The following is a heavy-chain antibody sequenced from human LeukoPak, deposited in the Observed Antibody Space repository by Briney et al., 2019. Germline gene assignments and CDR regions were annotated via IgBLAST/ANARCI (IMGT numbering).Heavy chain of an antibody. CDR3: AKVPYSSGWYGGYYFDY. Sequence: PGGSLRLSCAASGLTFSSYSMNWVRQAPGKGLEWVSSISSSSSYIYYADSVKGRFTISRDNAKNSLYLQMNSLRAEDTAVYYCAKVPYSSGWYGGYYFDYWGQGTLVTVSS. J-gene: IGHJ4*02. D-gene: IGHD6-19*01. V-gene: IGHV3-21*04. CDR2: ISSSSSYI. CDR1: GLTFSSYS.